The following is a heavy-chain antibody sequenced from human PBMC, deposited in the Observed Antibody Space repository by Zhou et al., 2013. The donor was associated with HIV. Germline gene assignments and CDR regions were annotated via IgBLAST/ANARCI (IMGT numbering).Heavy chain of an antibody. D-gene: IGHD3-10*01. Sequence: QVQMAQSGTQVKKTGASVTISCKTSGYIFTENFINWVRQAPGQRPEWMGWVRPYNGDTDYSEKFQGRLTLRKDTDTGTAYMELKSLTSDDTALYFCARAPTGGRSYFDYWGQGTLVSVSS. V-gene: IGHV1-18*04. J-gene: IGHJ4*02. CDR3: ARAPTGGRSYFDY. CDR2: VRPYNGDT. CDR1: GYIFTENF.